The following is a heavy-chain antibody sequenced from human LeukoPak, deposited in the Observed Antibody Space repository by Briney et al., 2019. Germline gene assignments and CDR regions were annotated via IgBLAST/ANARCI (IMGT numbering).Heavy chain of an antibody. D-gene: IGHD3-22*01. V-gene: IGHV4-38-2*02. Sequence: SETLSLTCAVSGYSISSGYYWGWIRQPPGKGLEWIGSIYHSGSTYYNPSLKSRVTISVDTSKNQFSLKLSSVTAADTAVYYCARDFYDSSGYLLPLDYWGQGTLVTVSS. CDR3: ARDFYDSSGYLLPLDY. J-gene: IGHJ4*02. CDR1: GYSISSGYY. CDR2: IYHSGST.